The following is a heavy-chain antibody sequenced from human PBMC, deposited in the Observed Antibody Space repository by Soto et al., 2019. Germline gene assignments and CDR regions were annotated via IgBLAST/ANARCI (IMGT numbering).Heavy chain of an antibody. CDR2: ISGSGGST. Sequence: LRLSCAASGFTFSSYAMSWVRQAPGKGLEWVSAISGSGGSTYYADSVKGRFTISRDNSKNTLYLQMNSLRAEDTAVYYCAKGAPNCSGGSCYSGWFDPWGQGTLVTVSS. D-gene: IGHD2-15*01. CDR3: AKGAPNCSGGSCYSGWFDP. CDR1: GFTFSSYA. V-gene: IGHV3-23*01. J-gene: IGHJ5*02.